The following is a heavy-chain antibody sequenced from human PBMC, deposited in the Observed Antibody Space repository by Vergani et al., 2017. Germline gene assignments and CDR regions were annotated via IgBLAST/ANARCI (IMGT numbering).Heavy chain of an antibody. CDR2: ISYDESDK. CDR3: ARVVGATMYYFDY. D-gene: IGHD1-26*01. J-gene: IGHJ4*02. CDR1: GFPFSSYG. Sequence: QVHLAESGGGVVQPGTSLRLSCAASGFPFSSYGMHWVRQAPGKGLEWVSLISYDESDKFYTESVRGRFTISRDNAKNSLYLQMNSLRAEDTAVYYCARVVGATMYYFDYWGQGTLVTVSS. V-gene: IGHV3-30*03.